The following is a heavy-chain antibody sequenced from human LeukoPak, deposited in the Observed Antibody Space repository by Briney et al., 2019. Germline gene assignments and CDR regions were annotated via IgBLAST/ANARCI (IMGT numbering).Heavy chain of an antibody. CDR1: GFTFSSYG. V-gene: IGHV3-30*18. D-gene: IGHD3-10*01. CDR3: AKRPEYGSGSYFDY. J-gene: IGHJ4*02. CDR2: ISYDGSNK. Sequence: PGGSLRLSCAASGFTFSSYGMHWVRQAPGKGLEWVAVISYDGSNKYYADSVKGRFTISRDNSKNTLYLQMNSLRAEDTAVYYCAKRPEYGSGSYFDYWGQGTLVTVSS.